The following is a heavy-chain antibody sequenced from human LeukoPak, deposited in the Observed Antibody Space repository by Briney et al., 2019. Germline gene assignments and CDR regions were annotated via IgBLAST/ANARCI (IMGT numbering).Heavy chain of an antibody. CDR2: ISGSGGST. J-gene: IGHJ4*02. V-gene: IGHV3-23*01. Sequence: GGSLRLSCAASGFTFSSYAMSWVRQAPGKGLEWVSAISGSGGSTYYADSVKGRFTISRDNSKNTLYLQMNGLRAEDTAVYYCAKGTVVVPAAFDYWGQGTLVTVSS. CDR1: GFTFSSYA. D-gene: IGHD2-2*01. CDR3: AKGTVVVPAAFDY.